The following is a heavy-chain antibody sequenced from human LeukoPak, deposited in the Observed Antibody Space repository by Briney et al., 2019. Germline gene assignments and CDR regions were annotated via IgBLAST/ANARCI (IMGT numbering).Heavy chain of an antibody. CDR1: GGSFSGHY. D-gene: IGHD5-18*01. CDR3: ARRWIQLWYGY. J-gene: IGHJ4*02. V-gene: IGHV4-34*01. Sequence: PSETLSLTCAVYGGSFSGHYCSWIRQPPGKGLEWIGEINHSGSTNYNPSLKSRVTISVDTSKNQFSLKLSSVTAADTAVYYCARRWIQLWYGYWGQGTLVTVSS. CDR2: INHSGST.